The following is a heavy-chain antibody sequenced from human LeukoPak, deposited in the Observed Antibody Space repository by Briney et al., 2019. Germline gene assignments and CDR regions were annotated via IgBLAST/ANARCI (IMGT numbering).Heavy chain of an antibody. D-gene: IGHD6-13*01. CDR2: VSVSNGNT. J-gene: IGHJ5*02. CDR3: VRESPVAAVGRSWFDP. V-gene: IGHV3-23*01. Sequence: PGGSLRLSCAASGFTFSSYAKSWGRQAQGPGLGWVSIVSVSNGNTHYADSVKGPFTTSRDNSKNTLYLQMNSLRAEDTAVYYCVRESPVAAVGRSWFDPWGQGTLVTVSS. CDR1: GFTFSSYA.